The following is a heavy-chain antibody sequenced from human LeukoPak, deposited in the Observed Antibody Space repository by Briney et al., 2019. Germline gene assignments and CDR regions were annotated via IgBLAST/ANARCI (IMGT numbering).Heavy chain of an antibody. D-gene: IGHD3-22*01. V-gene: IGHV4-30-4*08. CDR2: IYYSGST. CDR1: GGSISSGDYY. Sequence: SETLSLTCTVSGGSISSGDYYWSWIRQPPGKGLEWIGYIYYSGSTYYNPSLKSRVTISVDTSKNQFSLKLSSVTAADTAAYYCARTTYYYDSSGYFTFDYWGQGTLVTVSS. J-gene: IGHJ4*02. CDR3: ARTTYYYDSSGYFTFDY.